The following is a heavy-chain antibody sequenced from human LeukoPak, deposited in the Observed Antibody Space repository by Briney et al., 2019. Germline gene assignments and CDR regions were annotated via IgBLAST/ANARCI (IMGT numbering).Heavy chain of an antibody. CDR1: GFTFSSNY. J-gene: IGHJ3*02. CDR2: INQDGSEK. Sequence: PGGSLRLSCAASGFTFSSNYMSWVRQAPGKGLEWVAIINQDGSEKYYVDSVKGRFTISRDNARNSLYLQMDSPRAEDTAIYYCARDSESDAFDIWGQGTMVTVSS. D-gene: IGHD3-10*01. CDR3: ARDSESDAFDI. V-gene: IGHV3-7*01.